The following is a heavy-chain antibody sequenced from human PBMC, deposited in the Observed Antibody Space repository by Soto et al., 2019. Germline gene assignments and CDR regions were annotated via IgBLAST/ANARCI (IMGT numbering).Heavy chain of an antibody. Sequence: QVQLQESGPGLVKPSGTLSLTCAVSSGSISSSNWWSWVRQPPGKGLEWIGEIYHSGSTNYNPSLKSRVTIPVDKSKNQFSLKLSSVTAADTAVYYCARGALLISDAFDIWGQGTMVTVSS. V-gene: IGHV4-4*02. J-gene: IGHJ3*02. CDR1: SGSISSSNW. CDR3: ARGALLISDAFDI. CDR2: IYHSGST. D-gene: IGHD1-26*01.